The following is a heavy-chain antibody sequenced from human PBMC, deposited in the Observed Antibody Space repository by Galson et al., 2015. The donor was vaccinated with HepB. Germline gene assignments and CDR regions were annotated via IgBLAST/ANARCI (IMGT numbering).Heavy chain of an antibody. V-gene: IGHV1-69*04. CDR2: IIPILGIA. D-gene: IGHD6-13*01. J-gene: IGHJ4*02. CDR3: AREIAAAGEFDY. CDR1: GGTFSSYT. Sequence: SVKVSCKASGGTFSSYTISWVRQAPGQGLEWMGRIIPILGIANYAQKFQGRVTITADKSTSTAYMELSSLGSEDTAVYYCAREIAAAGEFDYWGQGTLVTVSS.